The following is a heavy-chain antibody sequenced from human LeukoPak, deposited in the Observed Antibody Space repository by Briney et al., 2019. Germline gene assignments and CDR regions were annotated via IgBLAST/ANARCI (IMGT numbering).Heavy chain of an antibody. J-gene: IGHJ4*02. D-gene: IGHD1-26*01. CDR1: GGTFSSYA. CDR2: IIPIFGTA. CDR3: AREGELPWGYYFDY. V-gene: IGHV1-69*05. Sequence: SVKVSCKASGGTFSSYAISWVRQAPGQRLEWMGRIIPIFGTANYAQKFQGRVTITTDESTSTAYMELSSLRSEDTAVYYCAREGELPWGYYFDYWGQGTLVTVSS.